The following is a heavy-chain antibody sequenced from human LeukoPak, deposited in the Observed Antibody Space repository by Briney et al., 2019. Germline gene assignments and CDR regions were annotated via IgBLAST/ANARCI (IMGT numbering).Heavy chain of an antibody. V-gene: IGHV3-7*01. Sequence: GGSLRLSCAASGFTFSSSWMSWVRQAPGKGLEWVANIKEDGGAKYYVDSVKGRFTISRDNAKNSLYLQMNSLRADDTAVYYCAKYSGSSTRFDYWGQGTLVTVSS. CDR1: GFTFSSSW. CDR3: AKYSGSSTRFDY. CDR2: IKEDGGAK. D-gene: IGHD1-26*01. J-gene: IGHJ4*02.